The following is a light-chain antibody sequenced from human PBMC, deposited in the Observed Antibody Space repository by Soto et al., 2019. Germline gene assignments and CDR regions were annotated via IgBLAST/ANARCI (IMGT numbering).Light chain of an antibody. Sequence: EIVVTQSPATLSLSPGERATLSCRASQSVSRYLAWYQQKPGQAPRLLIYDASNRATGIPARFSGSGSGTDFTLTISSLEPEDFAVYYCQQRSNWLWTFGQGTKVEIK. CDR2: DAS. J-gene: IGKJ1*01. CDR3: QQRSNWLWT. V-gene: IGKV3-11*01. CDR1: QSVSRY.